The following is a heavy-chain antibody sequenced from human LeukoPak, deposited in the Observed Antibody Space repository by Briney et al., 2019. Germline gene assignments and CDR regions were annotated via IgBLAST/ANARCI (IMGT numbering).Heavy chain of an antibody. J-gene: IGHJ4*02. V-gene: IGHV1-2*02. D-gene: IGHD3-22*01. CDR2: INPNSGGT. Sequence: ASVKVSCKASGYTFTGYYMHWVRLAPGQGLEWMGWINPNSGGTNYAQKFQGRVTMTRDTSISTAYMELSRLRSDDTAVYYCAREYYYDSSGYWRFWGQGTLVTVSS. CDR3: AREYYYDSSGYWRF. CDR1: GYTFTGYY.